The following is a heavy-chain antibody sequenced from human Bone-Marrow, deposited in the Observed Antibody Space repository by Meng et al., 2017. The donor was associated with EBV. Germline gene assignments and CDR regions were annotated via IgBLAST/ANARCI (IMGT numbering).Heavy chain of an antibody. CDR2: MNPNSGNT. Sequence: QRQLVLSGAVGKKPGASVKVSCKASGYTFTSYDINWVRQATGQGLEWMGWMNPNSGNTGYAQKFQGGVTMTRNTSISTAYMELSSLRSEDTAVYYCARARDRYYPLGFDYWGQGTLVTVSS. D-gene: IGHD3-16*02. V-gene: IGHV1-8*01. J-gene: IGHJ4*02. CDR1: GYTFTSYD. CDR3: ARARDRYYPLGFDY.